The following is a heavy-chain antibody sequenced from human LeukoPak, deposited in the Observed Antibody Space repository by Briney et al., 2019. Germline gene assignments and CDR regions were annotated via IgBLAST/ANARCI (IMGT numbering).Heavy chain of an antibody. J-gene: IGHJ5*02. CDR3: ARGRGSGHKENWFDP. CDR2: MNPNSGNT. D-gene: IGHD6-19*01. CDR1: GYTFTTYV. V-gene: IGHV1-8*01. Sequence: ASVKVSCKSSGYTFTTYVINWVRQATGQGLEWMGWMNPNSGNTGHTQKFQGRVTMTRNTSISTAYMELSSLRSEDTAVYYCARGRGSGHKENWFDPWGQGTLVTVSS.